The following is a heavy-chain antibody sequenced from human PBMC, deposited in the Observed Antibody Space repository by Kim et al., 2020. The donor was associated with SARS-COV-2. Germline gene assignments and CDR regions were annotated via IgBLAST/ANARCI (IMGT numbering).Heavy chain of an antibody. J-gene: IGHJ6*02. Sequence: SVKCRFTISRDNAKNSLYLQMNSLRAEDTALYYCAKDIRYSSGGSGGMDVWGQGTTVTVSS. D-gene: IGHD6-19*01. V-gene: IGHV3-9*01. CDR3: AKDIRYSSGGSGGMDV.